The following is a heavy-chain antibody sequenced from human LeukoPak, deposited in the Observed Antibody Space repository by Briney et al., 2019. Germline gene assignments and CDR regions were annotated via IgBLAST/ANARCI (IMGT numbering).Heavy chain of an antibody. D-gene: IGHD4/OR15-4a*01. Sequence: ASVKVSCKASGYTFTGYYMHWVRQAPGQGLEWMGWINPNSGGTNYAQKFQGRVTMTRDTSISTAYMELSRLRSEDTAVYYCARGRTMVYNYYLDVWGEGTTVTVSS. V-gene: IGHV1-2*02. CDR1: GYTFTGYY. CDR3: ARGRTMVYNYYLDV. J-gene: IGHJ6*03. CDR2: INPNSGGT.